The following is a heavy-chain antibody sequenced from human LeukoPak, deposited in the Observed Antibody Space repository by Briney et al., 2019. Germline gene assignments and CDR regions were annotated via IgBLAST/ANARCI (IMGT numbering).Heavy chain of an antibody. V-gene: IGHV4-4*02. CDR1: GGSISSSNW. CDR3: ATNYGSGSYVFDY. Sequence: SGTLSLTCAVSGGSISSSNWWSWVRQPPGKGLEWIGEIYHSGSTNYSPSLKSRVTISVDKSKNQFSLKLSSVTAADTAVYYCATNYGSGSYVFDYWGQGTLVTVSS. J-gene: IGHJ4*02. CDR2: IYHSGST. D-gene: IGHD3-10*01.